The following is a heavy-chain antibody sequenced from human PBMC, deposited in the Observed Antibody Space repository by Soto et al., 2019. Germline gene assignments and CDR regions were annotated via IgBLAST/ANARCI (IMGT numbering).Heavy chain of an antibody. CDR1: EFTFSSYW. Sequence: EEQLVESGGGLVQSWGSLRLSCAASEFTFSSYWMHWVRQAPGKGLVWVSRIDNDGRGTIYADSVKGRLTVTRDNTKNTLYLQMNRLRDEDTAVYYCSRGGFNHGFDILGQGTMVTVSS. CDR3: SRGGFNHGFDI. CDR2: IDNDGRGT. J-gene: IGHJ3*02. V-gene: IGHV3-74*01.